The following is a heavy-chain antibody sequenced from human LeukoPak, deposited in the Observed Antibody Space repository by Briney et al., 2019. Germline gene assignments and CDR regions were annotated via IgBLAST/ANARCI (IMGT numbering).Heavy chain of an antibody. Sequence: SETLSLTCTVSGGSISSSSYYWGWIRQPPGKGLEWIGGIYYSGSTYYNPSLKSRVTISVDTSKNQFSLKLSSVTAADTAVYYCASKNTIFGVVVFDYWGQGTLVTVSS. J-gene: IGHJ4*02. CDR1: GGSISSSSYY. CDR3: ASKNTIFGVVVFDY. D-gene: IGHD3-3*01. V-gene: IGHV4-39*01. CDR2: IYYSGST.